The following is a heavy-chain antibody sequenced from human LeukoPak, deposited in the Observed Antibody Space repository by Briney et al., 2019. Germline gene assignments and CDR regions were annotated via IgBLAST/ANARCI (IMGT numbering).Heavy chain of an antibody. CDR1: GFVFSNYD. CDR3: ARDLNREDFDY. D-gene: IGHD1-14*01. V-gene: IGHV3-33*01. Sequence: GKSLRLSCAASGFVFSNYDMHWVRQAPGKGLEWVAIIWLDGSATYYGDSVKGRFTISRDNSKNILYLQMNDLRVEDTAVYYCARDLNREDFDYWGQGTLVAVSS. J-gene: IGHJ4*02. CDR2: IWLDGSAT.